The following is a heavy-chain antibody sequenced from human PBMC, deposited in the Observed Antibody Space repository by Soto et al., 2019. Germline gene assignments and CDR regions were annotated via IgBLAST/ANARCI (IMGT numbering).Heavy chain of an antibody. CDR3: ARDPPLHDYGDYDHAFDI. V-gene: IGHV3-11*01. J-gene: IGHJ3*02. D-gene: IGHD4-17*01. Sequence: QVQLVECGGGLVKPGGSLRLSCAASGFTFSDYYMSWIRQAPGKGLEWVSYISSSGSTIYYADSVKGRFTISRDNAKNSLYLQMNSLRAEDTAVYYCARDPPLHDYGDYDHAFDIWGQEPMVTVSS. CDR2: ISSSGSTI. CDR1: GFTFSDYY.